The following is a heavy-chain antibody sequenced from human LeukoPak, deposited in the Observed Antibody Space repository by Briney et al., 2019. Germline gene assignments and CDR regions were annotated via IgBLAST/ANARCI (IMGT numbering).Heavy chain of an antibody. D-gene: IGHD1-26*01. J-gene: IGHJ4*02. V-gene: IGHV3-11*01. CDR2: ITNSGAFV. CDR1: GFRFSGHY. CDR3: AREARATPDF. Sequence: GGSLRLSCAASGFRFSGHYMSWIRQAPGKGLEWISYITNSGAFVNYAYSVKGRFTISRDNAKNSLYLQMNSLRAEDTAVYYCAREARATPDFWGQGTVVTVSS.